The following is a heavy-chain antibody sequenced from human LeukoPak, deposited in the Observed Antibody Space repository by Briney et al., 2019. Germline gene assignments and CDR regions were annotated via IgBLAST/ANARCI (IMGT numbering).Heavy chain of an antibody. J-gene: IGHJ4*02. V-gene: IGHV3-74*01. CDR1: GFTFSTNW. CDR3: ARDLSPAHF. CDR2: VNGDGTST. D-gene: IGHD2/OR15-2a*01. Sequence: GGSLRLSCTASGFTFSTNWMHWVRQAPGKGLVWVSRVNGDGTSTVYADSVKGRFTISRDNAKNTLYLQMNSLRAEDTAVYYCARDLSPAHFWGQGTLVTVSS.